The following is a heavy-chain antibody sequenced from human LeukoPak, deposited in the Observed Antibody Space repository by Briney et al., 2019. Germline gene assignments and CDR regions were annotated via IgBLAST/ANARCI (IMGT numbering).Heavy chain of an antibody. CDR3: TTLRVIGYYYYYMDV. CDR2: ISGSGRST. J-gene: IGHJ6*03. D-gene: IGHD2-21*01. CDR1: GFTFSSYA. Sequence: GGSLRLSCAASGFTFSSYAMNWVRQAPGKGLEWVSAISGSGRSTYYADSVKGRFTISRDNSKNTLYLQMNSLKTEDTAVYYCTTLRVIGYYYYYMDVWGKGTTVTVSS. V-gene: IGHV3-23*01.